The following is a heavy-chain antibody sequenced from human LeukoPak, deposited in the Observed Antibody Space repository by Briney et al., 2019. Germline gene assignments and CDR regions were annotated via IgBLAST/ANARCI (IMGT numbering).Heavy chain of an antibody. Sequence: SETLSLTCTVSGNSISSGYYWGWIRQPPGKGLEWIGSIYHSGSTYYNPSLKIRVTISVDTSKNQFSLKLSSVTAADTAVYYCARRVGVALDYWGQGTLVTVSS. CDR3: ARRVGVALDY. J-gene: IGHJ4*02. CDR1: GNSISSGYY. CDR2: IYHSGST. D-gene: IGHD2-21*01. V-gene: IGHV4-38-2*02.